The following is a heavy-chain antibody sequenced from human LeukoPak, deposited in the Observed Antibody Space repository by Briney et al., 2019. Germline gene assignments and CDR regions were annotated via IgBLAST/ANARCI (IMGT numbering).Heavy chain of an antibody. J-gene: IGHJ3*01. CDR2: ISGGGSA. V-gene: IGHV3-23*01. CDR1: GFSFSIYT. CDR3: VKDQYSGSGSYPDAFDF. D-gene: IGHD3-10*01. Sequence: GGSLRLSCAASGFSFSIYTMTWVRQAPGMGLQWVSVISGGGSAYYADSVKGRFTVSRDNSRNAVYLQMNSQRVEDTAVYYCVKDQYSGSGSYPDAFDFWGQGTVVTVSS.